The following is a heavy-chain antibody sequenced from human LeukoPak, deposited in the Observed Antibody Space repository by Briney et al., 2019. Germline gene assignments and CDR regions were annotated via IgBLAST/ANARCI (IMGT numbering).Heavy chain of an antibody. CDR1: GGSISSGDYY. CDR2: IYYSGST. CDR3: AREGIAAAGTGY. D-gene: IGHD6-13*01. J-gene: IGHJ4*02. Sequence: SETLSLTCTVSGGSISSGDYYWSWIRQPPGKGLEWIGYIYYSGSTYHNPSLKSRVTISVDTSKNQFSLKLSSVTAADTAVYYCAREGIAAAGTGYWGQGTLVTVSS. V-gene: IGHV4-30-4*08.